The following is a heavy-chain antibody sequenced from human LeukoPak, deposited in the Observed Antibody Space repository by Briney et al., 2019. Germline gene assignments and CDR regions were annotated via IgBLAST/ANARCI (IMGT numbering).Heavy chain of an antibody. Sequence: GGSLRLSCAASGFTFSSYEMNWVRQAPGKGLEWVSYISSSGSTIYYADSVKGRFTISRDNAKNSLYLQMNSLRAEDTAVYYCARDHLLSLGDSSGYLPSGFDYWGQGTLVTVSS. D-gene: IGHD3-22*01. V-gene: IGHV3-48*03. J-gene: IGHJ4*02. CDR2: ISSSGSTI. CDR1: GFTFSSYE. CDR3: ARDHLLSLGDSSGYLPSGFDY.